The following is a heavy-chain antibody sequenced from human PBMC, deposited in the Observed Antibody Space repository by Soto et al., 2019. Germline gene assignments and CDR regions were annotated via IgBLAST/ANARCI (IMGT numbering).Heavy chain of an antibody. V-gene: IGHV4-4*02. CDR1: GASFTSNDW. CDR2: IYRTGST. D-gene: IGHD1-7*01. CDR3: ASRDPGTSVDY. Sequence: LALTCAVSGASFTSNDWWTWVRQPPGRGLEWIGEIYRTGSTNYNPSLKSRVTISLDKSENQFSLKVTSLTAADTAVYYCASRDPGTSVDYWGQGTLVTVSS. J-gene: IGHJ4*02.